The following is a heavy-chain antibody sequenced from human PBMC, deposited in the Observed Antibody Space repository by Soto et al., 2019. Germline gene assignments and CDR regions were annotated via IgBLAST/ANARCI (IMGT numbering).Heavy chain of an antibody. D-gene: IGHD6-13*01. J-gene: IGHJ5*02. Sequence: QVQLVQSGAEVKKPGSSVQVSCKASGGTFSSYAISWVRQAPGQGLEWRGGINPIFGTANYARKFQGRVTITADEHTSPAYMELRRLRSEDTAVYYCARAFSGGQQLVVGWFDPWGQGTLVTVSS. CDR3: ARAFSGGQQLVVGWFDP. CDR1: GGTFSSYA. CDR2: INPIFGTA. V-gene: IGHV1-69*01.